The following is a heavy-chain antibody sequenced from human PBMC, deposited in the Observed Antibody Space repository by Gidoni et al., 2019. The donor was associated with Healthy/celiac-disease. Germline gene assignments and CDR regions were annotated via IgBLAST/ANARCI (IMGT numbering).Heavy chain of an antibody. CDR1: GFPFRSYS. CDR2: ISSSSSYI. CDR3: ARDGKPSGDYGMDV. J-gene: IGHJ6*02. V-gene: IGHV3-21*01. D-gene: IGHD7-27*01. Sequence: EVQLVESGGGLVKPGGSLRLSCPASGFPFRSYSMTWVRPAPGKGLEGVSSISSSSSYIYYADSVKGRFTISRDNAKNSLYLQMNSLRAEDTAVYYCARDGKPSGDYGMDVWGQGTTVTVSS.